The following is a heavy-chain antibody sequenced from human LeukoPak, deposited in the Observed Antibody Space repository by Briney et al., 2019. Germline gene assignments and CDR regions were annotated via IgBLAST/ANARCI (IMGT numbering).Heavy chain of an antibody. CDR1: GFTFSYNW. CDR3: ARGDSSTGWWFDP. J-gene: IGHJ5*02. V-gene: IGHV3-7*01. Sequence: GGSLRLSCAASGFTFSYNWMSWVRQAAGKGLEWVANINPDGSTKLYVGSGRGRFPIPRDNAKHSLYLDMNSLRVDDTAVYYCARGDSSTGWWFDPWGQGARVTVSS. CDR2: INPDGSTK. D-gene: IGHD6-13*01.